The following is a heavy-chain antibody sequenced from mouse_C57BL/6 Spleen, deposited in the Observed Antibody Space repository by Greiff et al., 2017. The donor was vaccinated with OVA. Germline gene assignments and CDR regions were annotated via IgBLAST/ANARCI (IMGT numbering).Heavy chain of an antibody. CDR3: ARGDYAY. CDR1: GYAFSSSW. Sequence: QVQLKESGPELVKPGASVKISCKASGYAFSSSWMNWVKQRPGKGLEWIGRIYPGDGDTNYNGKFKGKATLTADKSSSTAYMQLSSLTSEDSAVYFCARGDYAYWGQGTTLTVSS. CDR2: IYPGDGDT. V-gene: IGHV1-82*01. J-gene: IGHJ2*01.